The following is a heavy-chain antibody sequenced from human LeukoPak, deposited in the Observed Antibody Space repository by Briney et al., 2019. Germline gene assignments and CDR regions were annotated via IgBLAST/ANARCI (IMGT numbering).Heavy chain of an antibody. V-gene: IGHV3-21*01. Sequence: PGGSLRLSCAASGFTFSSYSMNWVRQAPGKGLEWVSSISSSSSYIYYADSVKGRFTISRDNAKNSLYLQMNSLRAEDTAVYYCARVPPTMVRGVITHFDYWGQGTLVTVSS. CDR2: ISSSSSYI. CDR1: GFTFSSYS. CDR3: ARVPPTMVRGVITHFDY. D-gene: IGHD3-10*01. J-gene: IGHJ4*02.